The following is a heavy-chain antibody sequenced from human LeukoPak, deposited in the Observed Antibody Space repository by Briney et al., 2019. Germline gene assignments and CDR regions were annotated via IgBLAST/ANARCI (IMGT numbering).Heavy chain of an antibody. V-gene: IGHV3-74*01. J-gene: IGHJ6*02. CDR3: ANLMVRGVYGMDV. D-gene: IGHD3-10*01. CDR1: GYTFSSYW. Sequence: GGSLRLSCAGSGYTFSSYWMHWVRQVPGKGLVWVSRINTDGSSTSYADSVKGRFTISRDNAKNSLYLQMNSLRAEDTALYYCANLMVRGVYGMDVWGQGTTVTVSS. CDR2: INTDGSST.